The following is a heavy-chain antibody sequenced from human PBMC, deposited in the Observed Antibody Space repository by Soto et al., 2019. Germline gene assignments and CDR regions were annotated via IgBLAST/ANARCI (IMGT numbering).Heavy chain of an antibody. Sequence: SVKVSCKASGFTFTSSAVQWVRQARGQRLEWIGWIVVGSGNTNYAQKFQERVTITRDMSTSTAYMELSSLRSEDTAVYYCAAVRKVASHIPYYYYGMAVWGQGTTVTV. CDR1: GFTFTSSA. CDR3: AAVRKVASHIPYYYYGMAV. CDR2: IVVGSGNT. V-gene: IGHV1-58*01. D-gene: IGHD2-15*01. J-gene: IGHJ6*02.